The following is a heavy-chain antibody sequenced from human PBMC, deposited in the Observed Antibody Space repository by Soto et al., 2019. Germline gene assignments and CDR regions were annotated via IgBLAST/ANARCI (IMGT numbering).Heavy chain of an antibody. D-gene: IGHD3-22*01. V-gene: IGHV4-31*03. Sequence: QVQLQESGPGLVKPSQTLSLPCTVSGGSISSGGYYWSWIRQHPGKGLEWIGYIYYSGSTYYNPSLKSRVTIAVDTSKNQFSLKLSSVTAADTAVYYCARDSRGPYYDSSGYYYDYWGQGTLVTVSS. J-gene: IGHJ4*02. CDR1: GGSISSGGYY. CDR2: IYYSGST. CDR3: ARDSRGPYYDSSGYYYDY.